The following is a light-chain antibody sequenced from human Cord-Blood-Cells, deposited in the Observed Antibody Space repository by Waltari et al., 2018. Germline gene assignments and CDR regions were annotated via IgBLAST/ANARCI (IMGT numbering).Light chain of an antibody. V-gene: IGLV2-14*03. CDR2: DVS. J-gene: IGLJ3*02. CDR1: SSDVGGYNY. Sequence: QSALTQPASVSGSPGQSITISCTGTSSDVGGYNYVSWYQQHPGNAPKLMIYDVSNRPSGVSNRCSGSKSGNTASLTSSGLQAEDEADYYCSSYTSSGTWVFGGGTKLTVL. CDR3: SSYTSSGTWV.